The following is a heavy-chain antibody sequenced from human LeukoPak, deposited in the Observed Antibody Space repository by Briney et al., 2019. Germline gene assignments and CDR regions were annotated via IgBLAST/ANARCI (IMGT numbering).Heavy chain of an antibody. Sequence: PGGSLRLSCAASGFTFSTYAMHWVRQAPGKGLEWVAVISYDGSNEYYADSVKGRFTISRDNSKNTLYLQMNSLRAEDTAVYYCARDRYYYGSGSYYLADYWGQGTLVTVSS. D-gene: IGHD3-10*01. CDR1: GFTFSTYA. CDR2: ISYDGSNE. J-gene: IGHJ4*02. V-gene: IGHV3-30-3*01. CDR3: ARDRYYYGSGSYYLADY.